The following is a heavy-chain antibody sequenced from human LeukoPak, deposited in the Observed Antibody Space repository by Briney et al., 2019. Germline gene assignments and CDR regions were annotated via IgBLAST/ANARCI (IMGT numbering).Heavy chain of an antibody. CDR2: INPNSGGT. CDR1: GYTFTGYY. V-gene: IGHV1-2*02. Sequence: GASVKVSCKASGYTFTGYYMHWVRQAPGQGLEWMGWINPNSGGTNYAQKFQGRVTMTSDTSISTAYMELSRLRSDDTAVYYCARIEAYWNYDSSGYYDYWGQGTLVTVSS. J-gene: IGHJ4*02. D-gene: IGHD3-22*01. CDR3: ARIEAYWNYDSSGYYDY.